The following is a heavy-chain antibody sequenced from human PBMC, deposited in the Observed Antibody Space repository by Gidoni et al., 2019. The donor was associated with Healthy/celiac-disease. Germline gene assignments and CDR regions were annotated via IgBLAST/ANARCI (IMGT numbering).Heavy chain of an antibody. V-gene: IGHV3-23*01. J-gene: IGHJ4*02. Sequence: EVQLLESGGVLVQPGGSLRPSCAAPGFPFSSYAISWVRQAPGKGLEWVSAISGSGGSTYYADSVKGRFTISRDNSKNTLYLQMNSLRAEDTAVYYCAKGHVVVVPAAYDYWGQGTLVTVSS. D-gene: IGHD2-2*01. CDR1: GFPFSSYA. CDR2: ISGSGGST. CDR3: AKGHVVVVPAAYDY.